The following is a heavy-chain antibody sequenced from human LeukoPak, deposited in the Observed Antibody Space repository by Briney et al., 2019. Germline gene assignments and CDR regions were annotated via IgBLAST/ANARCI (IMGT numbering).Heavy chain of an antibody. D-gene: IGHD1-20*01. CDR1: GSSISSYY. CDR2: IYYSGST. V-gene: IGHV4-59*08. J-gene: IGHJ4*02. CDR3: ARGLYNWNDVQDY. Sequence: SETLSLTCTVSGSSISSYYWSWIWQPPGKGLEWSGYIYYSGSTNYIPSLKSRVTISVDTSKNKFSLKLSSVTAADTAVYYCARGLYNWNDVQDYWGQGTLVTVSS.